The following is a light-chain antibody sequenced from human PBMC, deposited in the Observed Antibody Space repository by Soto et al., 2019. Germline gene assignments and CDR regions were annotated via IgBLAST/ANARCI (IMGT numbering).Light chain of an antibody. CDR2: GAS. CDR1: QSVSSSY. V-gene: IGKV3-20*01. J-gene: IGKJ1*01. Sequence: EIVLTQSPGTLSLSPGARATLSCRASQSVSSSYLAWYQQKPGQAPRLLIYGASSRATGIPDRFSGSGSGTDFTLTISRLEPEDFAVYYCQQYGSSPKFGQGTKVDIK. CDR3: QQYGSSPK.